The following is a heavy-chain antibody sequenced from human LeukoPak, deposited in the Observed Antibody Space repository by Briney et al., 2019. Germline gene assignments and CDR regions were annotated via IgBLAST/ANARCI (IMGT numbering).Heavy chain of an antibody. D-gene: IGHD2-2*01. Sequence: SQTLSLTCAISGDSVSSNSAAWNWIRQSPSRGLEWLGRTYYRSKWYNDYAVSVKSRITINPDTSKNQFSLQLNSVTPEDTAVYYCARAVHCSSTSCFQYWFEPWGQGTLVTVSS. V-gene: IGHV6-1*01. J-gene: IGHJ5*02. CDR2: TYYRSKWYN. CDR3: ARAVHCSSTSCFQYWFEP. CDR1: GDSVSSNSAA.